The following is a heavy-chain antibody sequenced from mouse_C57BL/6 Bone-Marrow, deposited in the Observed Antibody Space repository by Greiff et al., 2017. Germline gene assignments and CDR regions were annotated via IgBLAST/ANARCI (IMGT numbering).Heavy chain of an antibody. V-gene: IGHV14-4*01. D-gene: IGHD2-4*01. CDR2: IDPENGDT. CDR1: GFNIKDDY. J-gene: IGHJ3*01. Sequence: VQLQQSGAELVRPGASVKLSCTASGFNIKDDYMHWVKQRPEQGLEWIGWIDPENGDTEYASKFQGKATITADTSSSTAYMQLSSLTSEDSAVYYCAREDDYEGAWFAYWGQGTLVTVSA. CDR3: AREDDYEGAWFAY.